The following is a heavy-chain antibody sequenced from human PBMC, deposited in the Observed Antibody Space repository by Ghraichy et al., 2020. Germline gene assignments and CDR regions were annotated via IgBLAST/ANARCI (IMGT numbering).Heavy chain of an antibody. CDR1: GYSISSGYY. Sequence: SETLSLTCTVSGYSISSGYYWGWIRQPPGKGLEWIGSIYHSGSTYYNPSLKSRVTISVDTSKNQFSLKLSSVTAADTAVYYCARPGIAVAGRMLGAFDIWGQGTMVTVSS. CDR2: IYHSGST. J-gene: IGHJ3*02. V-gene: IGHV4-38-2*02. D-gene: IGHD6-19*01. CDR3: ARPGIAVAGRMLGAFDI.